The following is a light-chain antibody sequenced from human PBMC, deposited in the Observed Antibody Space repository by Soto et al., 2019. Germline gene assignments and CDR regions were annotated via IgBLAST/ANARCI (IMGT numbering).Light chain of an antibody. Sequence: EIVMTQSPATPSVSPGERATFSCWARQSFSSNLAWYQQKPGQAPRLLIYDASTRATGIPARFSGSGSGTDFTLTISGLQSEDFAVYSCQQYHNWPITFGQGTRLEIK. V-gene: IGKV3D-15*01. CDR2: DAS. J-gene: IGKJ5*01. CDR1: QSFSSN. CDR3: QQYHNWPIT.